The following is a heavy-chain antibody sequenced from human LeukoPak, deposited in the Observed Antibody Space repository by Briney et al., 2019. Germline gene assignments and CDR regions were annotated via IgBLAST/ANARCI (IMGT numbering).Heavy chain of an antibody. CDR3: ASLPHGGYNRNYGWFDP. Sequence: SVKVSYKASGGTFSSYTISWVRQAPGQGLEWMGRIIPILGIANYAQKFQGRVTVTADKSTSTAYMELSSLRSEDTAVYYCASLPHGGYNRNYGWFDPWGQGTLVTVSS. CDR2: IIPILGIA. D-gene: IGHD1-7*01. V-gene: IGHV1-69*02. CDR1: GGTFSSYT. J-gene: IGHJ5*02.